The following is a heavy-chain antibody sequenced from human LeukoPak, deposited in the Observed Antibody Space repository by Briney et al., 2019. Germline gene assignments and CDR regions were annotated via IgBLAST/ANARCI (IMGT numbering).Heavy chain of an antibody. J-gene: IGHJ4*02. CDR2: ISGSGGST. V-gene: IGHV3-23*01. Sequence: PGGSLRLSCAASGFTFSSYAMSWVRQAPGKGLEWVSAISGSGGSTYYADSVKGRFTISRDNSKNTLYLQMNGLRAEDTAVYYCASSPRFLEWLFSDYWGQGTLVTVSS. CDR3: ASSPRFLEWLFSDY. CDR1: GFTFSSYA. D-gene: IGHD3-3*01.